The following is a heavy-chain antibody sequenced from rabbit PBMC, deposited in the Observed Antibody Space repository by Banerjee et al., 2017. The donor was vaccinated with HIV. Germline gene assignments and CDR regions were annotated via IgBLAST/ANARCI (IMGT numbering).Heavy chain of an antibody. CDR3: AREAYGISGYPYYFNL. Sequence: QSLEESGGDLVKPGASLTLTCTASGFSFSSSYDMCWVRQAPGKGLELIACIGTSSGITWYASWVNGRFTISRSTSLNTVTLQMTSLTAADTATYFCAREAYGISGYPYYFNLWGPGTLVTVS. D-gene: IGHD1-1*01. V-gene: IGHV1S43*01. J-gene: IGHJ4*01. CDR2: IGTSSGIT. CDR1: GFSFSSSYD.